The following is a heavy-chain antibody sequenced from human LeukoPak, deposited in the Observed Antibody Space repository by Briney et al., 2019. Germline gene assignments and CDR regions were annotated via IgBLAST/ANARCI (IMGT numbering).Heavy chain of an antibody. Sequence: GGSLRLSCAASGFTFSSYEMNWVRQAPGKGLEWVSYISSSGSTIYYADSVKGRFTISRDNAKNSLYLQMSSLRAQDTAVYYCARDRVFRDFDYWGQGTLVTVTS. CDR1: GFTFSSYE. J-gene: IGHJ4*02. CDR3: ARDRVFRDFDY. V-gene: IGHV3-48*03. CDR2: ISSSGSTI. D-gene: IGHD3-10*01.